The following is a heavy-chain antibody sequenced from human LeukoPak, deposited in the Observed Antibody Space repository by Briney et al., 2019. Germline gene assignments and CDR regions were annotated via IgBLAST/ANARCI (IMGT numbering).Heavy chain of an antibody. D-gene: IGHD6-19*01. CDR2: IWFDGSNI. J-gene: IGHJ4*02. Sequence: GGSLRLSCAASGFNFSSYGMHWVRQAPGKGLEWVTSIWFDGSNIHYADSVKGRVIISRDNSKSALYLQMNSLRAEDTAIYYCARNPLPMAVTGPFDHWGQGARVTVSS. CDR1: GFNFSSYG. CDR3: ARNPLPMAVTGPFDH. V-gene: IGHV3-33*01.